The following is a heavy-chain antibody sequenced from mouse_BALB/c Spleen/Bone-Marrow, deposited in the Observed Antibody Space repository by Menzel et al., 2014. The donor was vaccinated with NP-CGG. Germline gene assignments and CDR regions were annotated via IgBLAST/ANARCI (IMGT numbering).Heavy chain of an antibody. D-gene: IGHD3-1*01. CDR2: IYPGNSDT. J-gene: IGHJ2*01. CDR1: GYTFSNYW. V-gene: IGHV1-5*01. CDR3: TTLARTNFDY. Sequence: EVQRVESGTVLARPGAAVKMSCKASGYTFSNYWMHWVKQRPGQGLEWIGTIYPGNSDTTYNQKFKGKAKLTAVTSTSTAYMDLSSLTNEDSAVYYCTTLARTNFDYWGQGTTLKVSS.